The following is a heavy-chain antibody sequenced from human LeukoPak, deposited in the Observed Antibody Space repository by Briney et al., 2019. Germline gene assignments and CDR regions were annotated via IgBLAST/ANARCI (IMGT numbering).Heavy chain of an antibody. Sequence: ASVKVSCKASGYTFTGYYMHWVRQAPGQGLEWMGRINPNSGGTNYAQKFQGRVTMTRDTSISTAYMELSRLRSDDTAVYYCARSTRRFDSSGYFYWRQGTLVTVSS. V-gene: IGHV1-2*06. J-gene: IGHJ4*02. CDR1: GYTFTGYY. D-gene: IGHD3-22*01. CDR2: INPNSGGT. CDR3: ARSTRRFDSSGYFY.